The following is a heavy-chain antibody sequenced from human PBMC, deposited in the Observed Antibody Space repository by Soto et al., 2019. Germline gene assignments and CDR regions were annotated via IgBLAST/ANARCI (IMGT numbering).Heavy chain of an antibody. CDR3: ARVYYYDSSGYSRRGDYYYYGMDV. CDR1: GYSXTSYW. Sequence: GESLKISCKGSGYSXTSYWIGCVRQMPGKGLEWMGIIYPGDSDTRYSPSFQGQVTISADKSISTAYLQWSSLKASDTAMYYCARVYYYDSSGYSRRGDYYYYGMDVWGQGTTVTVSS. CDR2: IYPGDSDT. J-gene: IGHJ6*02. D-gene: IGHD3-22*01. V-gene: IGHV5-51*01.